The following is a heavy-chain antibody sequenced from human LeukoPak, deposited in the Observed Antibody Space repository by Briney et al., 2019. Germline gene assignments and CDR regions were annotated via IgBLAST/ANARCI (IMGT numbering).Heavy chain of an antibody. Sequence: GDSLKISRKGSGYNFKSDLLSRVRPMPGKGPEWMRSFEPRDSYILCRPSFQGHVTLSIDMYISTVYLHWSSLRASHTPILFCSRQYSGYVTFDYWGQGTLVSVSS. J-gene: IGHJ4*02. CDR2: FEPRDSYI. D-gene: IGHD5-12*01. V-gene: IGHV5-10-1*01. CDR1: GYNFKSDL. CDR3: SRQYSGYVTFDY.